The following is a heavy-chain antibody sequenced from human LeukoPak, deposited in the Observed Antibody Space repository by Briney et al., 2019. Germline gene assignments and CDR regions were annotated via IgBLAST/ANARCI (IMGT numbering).Heavy chain of an antibody. D-gene: IGHD6-19*01. V-gene: IGHV3-30*03. Sequence: SGGSLRLSCAASGFTFSSYGMHWVRQAPGKGLEWVAVISYDGSNKYYADSVKGRLTISRENSKNTLHLQMNSLRTEDTAVYYCARDGTGSNSGWYIHWGQGALVTVSS. CDR1: GFTFSSYG. J-gene: IGHJ4*02. CDR2: ISYDGSNK. CDR3: ARDGTGSNSGWYIH.